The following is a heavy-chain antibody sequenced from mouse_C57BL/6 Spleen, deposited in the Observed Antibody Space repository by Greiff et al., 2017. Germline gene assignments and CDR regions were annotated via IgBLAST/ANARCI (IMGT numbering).Heavy chain of an antibody. J-gene: IGHJ3*01. CDR1: GYTFTDHT. CDR3: ARGGAAQAFFAY. CDR2: IYPRDGST. D-gene: IGHD3-2*02. Sequence: VQRVESDAELVKPGASVKISCKVSGYTFTDHTIHWMKQRPEQGLEWIGYIYPRDGSTKYNEKFKGKATLTADKSSSTAYMQLNSLTSEDSAVYFCARGGAAQAFFAYWGQGTLVTVSA. V-gene: IGHV1-78*01.